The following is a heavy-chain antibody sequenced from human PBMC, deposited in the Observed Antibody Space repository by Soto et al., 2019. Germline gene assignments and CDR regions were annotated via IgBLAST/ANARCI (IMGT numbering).Heavy chain of an antibody. CDR2: ISYDGSNK. V-gene: IGHV3-30-3*01. D-gene: IGHD6-19*01. J-gene: IGHJ6*04. Sequence: PGGSLRLSCAASGFTFSSYAMHWVRQAPGKGLEWVAVISYDGSNKYYADSVKGRFTISRDNSKNTLYLQMNSLRAEDTAVYYCARDSSHGYSSGWLHTPYYYYGMDVWGKGPTVTVSS. CDR1: GFTFSSYA. CDR3: ARDSSHGYSSGWLHTPYYYYGMDV.